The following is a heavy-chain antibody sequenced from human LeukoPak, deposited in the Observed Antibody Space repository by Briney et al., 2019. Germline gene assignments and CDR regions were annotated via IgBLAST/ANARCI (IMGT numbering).Heavy chain of an antibody. Sequence: ASVRVSCKASGYTFNNYGISWVRQATGQGLEWMGWMNPNTGNTGYAQKFRGRVTMTRNTSIRTAYMELSSLSSEDTAVYYCARKFLGSRGYYFDYWGQGTLVTVSS. D-gene: IGHD3-10*01. CDR3: ARKFLGSRGYYFDY. CDR1: GYTFNNYG. J-gene: IGHJ4*02. V-gene: IGHV1-8*02. CDR2: MNPNTGNT.